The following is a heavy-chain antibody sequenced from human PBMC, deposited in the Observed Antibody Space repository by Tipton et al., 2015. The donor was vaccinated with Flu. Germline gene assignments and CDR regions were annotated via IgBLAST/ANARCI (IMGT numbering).Heavy chain of an antibody. D-gene: IGHD3-22*01. V-gene: IGHV4-4*02. J-gene: IGHJ4*02. CDR1: DGSISSSNW. CDR2: IYHSGST. CDR3: ARGDSSGLLDY. Sequence: TLSLTCAVSDGSISSSNWWTWVRQPPGKGLEWIGEIYHSGSTHYNPSLKSRVTISVDTSTNQFSLKLSSVTAADTALYYCARGDSSGLLDYWGQGSLVTVSS.